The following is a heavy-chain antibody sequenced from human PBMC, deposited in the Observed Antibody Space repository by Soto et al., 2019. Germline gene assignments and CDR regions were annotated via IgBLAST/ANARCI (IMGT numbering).Heavy chain of an antibody. CDR3: AREKAAAGYDY. V-gene: IGHV4-4*07. CDR1: GGPISTYY. D-gene: IGHD6-13*01. J-gene: IGHJ4*02. CDR2: MDTSGST. Sequence: PSETLSLTCTVSGGPISTYYWSWIRQPAGKGLEWIGRMDTSGSTNYNPPLKSRVTMSIDTSKNQFSLKLSSVTAADTAVYYCAREKAAAGYDYWGPGTLVTVSS.